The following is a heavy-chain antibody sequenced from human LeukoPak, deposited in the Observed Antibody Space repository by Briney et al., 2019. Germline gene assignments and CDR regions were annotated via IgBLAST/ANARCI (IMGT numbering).Heavy chain of an antibody. CDR2: INHSGYT. CDR1: GVSFNDYY. D-gene: IGHD4-17*01. J-gene: IGHJ4*02. V-gene: IGHV4-34*01. Sequence: SEALSLTCAVSGVSFNDYYWSWVRQTPGRGLEWIGEINHSGYTNDSPSLKSRVTISIDTSRKQFSLNLRSVTVADTGIYYCTRMTTGHDYWGQGTLVTVSS. CDR3: TRMTTGHDY.